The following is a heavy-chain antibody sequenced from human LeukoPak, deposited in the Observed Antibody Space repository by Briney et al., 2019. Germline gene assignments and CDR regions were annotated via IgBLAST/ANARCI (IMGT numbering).Heavy chain of an antibody. CDR2: IRYDGSNK. J-gene: IGHJ4*02. D-gene: IGHD6-13*01. CDR3: AKLSSSWYPDFDY. CDR1: GFTFSSYG. V-gene: IGHV3-30*02. Sequence: GGSLRLSCAASGFTFSSYGMHWVRQAPGKGLEWVAFIRYDGSNKYYADSVKGRFTISRDNSKYTLYLQMNSLRAEDTAVYYCAKLSSSWYPDFDYWGQGTLVTVSS.